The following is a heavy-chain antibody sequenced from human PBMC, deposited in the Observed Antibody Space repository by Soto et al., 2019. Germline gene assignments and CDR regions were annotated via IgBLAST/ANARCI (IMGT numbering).Heavy chain of an antibody. CDR1: GYTFTSYG. Sequence: GASVKVSCKASGYTFTSYGISWVRQAPGQGLEWMGWISAYNGNTNYAQKLQGRVTMTTDTSTSTAYMELRSLRSDDTAVYYCASPHPSAVPAAIVANYYYYGMDVWGQGTTVTVSS. J-gene: IGHJ6*02. V-gene: IGHV1-18*01. D-gene: IGHD2-2*02. CDR2: ISAYNGNT. CDR3: ASPHPSAVPAAIVANYYYYGMDV.